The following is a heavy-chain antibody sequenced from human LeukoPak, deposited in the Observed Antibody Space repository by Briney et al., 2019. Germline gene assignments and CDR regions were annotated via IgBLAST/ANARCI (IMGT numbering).Heavy chain of an antibody. D-gene: IGHD5-12*01. CDR2: IYYSGST. CDR1: GGSISSSSYY. CDR3: ARDGSVDTIISWFDP. J-gene: IGHJ5*02. Sequence: NPSETLSLTCTVSGGSISSSSYYWGWIRQPPGKGLEWIGSIYYSGSTYYNPSLKSRVTISVDTSKNQFSLKLSSVTAADTAVYYCARDGSVDTIISWFDPWGQGTLVTVSS. V-gene: IGHV4-39*02.